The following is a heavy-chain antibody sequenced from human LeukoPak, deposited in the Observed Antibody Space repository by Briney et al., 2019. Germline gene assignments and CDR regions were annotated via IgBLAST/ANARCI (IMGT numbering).Heavy chain of an antibody. D-gene: IGHD3-9*01. CDR3: ARDPYYDILTGYLIRGAFDT. CDR2: MYSSGTT. Sequence: SQTLSLTCTVSAVSITSGTYYWTWIRQPAGKRLEWIGRMYSSGTTDYNPSLQSRVTMSIDTSKNQFSLKLNSVTAADTAVYYCARDPYYDILTGYLIRGAFDTWGLGALVTVSS. J-gene: IGHJ3*02. CDR1: AVSITSGTYY. V-gene: IGHV4-61*02.